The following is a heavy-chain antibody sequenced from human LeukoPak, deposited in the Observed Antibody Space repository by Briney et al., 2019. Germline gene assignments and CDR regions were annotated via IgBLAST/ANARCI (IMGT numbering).Heavy chain of an antibody. CDR1: AGSFSAYY. CDR2: INHIGST. Sequence: SQSLSLTCAVYAGSFSAYYWGWVRQPPRNGLEWVVEINHIGSTNYKPSLKSRVTLSLDTFKKQSSRNFRCATAPATAPYYCAESSGIAHYGMDVWGQGTTVTVSS. V-gene: IGHV4-34*01. D-gene: IGHD6-13*01. J-gene: IGHJ6*02. CDR3: AESSGIAHYGMDV.